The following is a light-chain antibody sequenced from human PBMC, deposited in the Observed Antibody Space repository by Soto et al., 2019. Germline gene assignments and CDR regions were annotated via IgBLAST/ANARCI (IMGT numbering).Light chain of an antibody. Sequence: QSVLTQPPSVSGAPGQRVTISCTGSSSNIGAGYNVHWYRQLPGTAPKLLIYGNSNRPSGVPDRFSGSKSGTSASLAITGLQAEDEADYYCQSYDSSQSGWVFGGGTKLTVL. V-gene: IGLV1-40*01. CDR3: QSYDSSQSGWV. CDR1: SSNIGAGYN. J-gene: IGLJ3*02. CDR2: GNS.